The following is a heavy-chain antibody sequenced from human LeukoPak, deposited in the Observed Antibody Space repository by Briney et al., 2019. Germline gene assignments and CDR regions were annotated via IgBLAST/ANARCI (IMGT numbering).Heavy chain of an antibody. CDR3: ARDSGSYLQPTDF. CDR2: IGGRGEAT. Sequence: QPSGSLRLSCAASGCTFTTYAMTWVRQAPGKGLEWVSSIGGRGEATYYADSVKGRFTVSRDNSRNTLYLQMNRLRADDTALYHCARDSGSYLQPTDFWGHGTLVTVSS. V-gene: IGHV3-23*01. CDR1: GCTFTTYA. D-gene: IGHD1-26*01. J-gene: IGHJ4*01.